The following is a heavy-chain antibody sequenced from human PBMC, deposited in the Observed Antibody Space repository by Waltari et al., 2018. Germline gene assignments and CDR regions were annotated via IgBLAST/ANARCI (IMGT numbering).Heavy chain of an antibody. CDR3: AKDRVAAPQRGFAFDI. V-gene: IGHV3-43D*03. CDR1: GFTFDDYA. CDR2: ISWSGGMF. J-gene: IGHJ3*02. Sequence: EVQLVESGGVVVQSGGSLRLSCAASGFTFDDYAMHWVRQAPGKGLEWVSLISWSGGMFWFLVCLVVCFFFSGDNSKNSLYLQMNSLRAEDTALYYCAKDRVAAPQRGFAFDIWGQGT. D-gene: IGHD6-6*01.